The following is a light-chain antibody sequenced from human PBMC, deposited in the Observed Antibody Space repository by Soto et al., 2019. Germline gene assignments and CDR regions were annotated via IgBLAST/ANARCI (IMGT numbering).Light chain of an antibody. V-gene: IGLV1-36*01. CDR1: RSNIGNNA. CDR3: AAWDDSLSGMV. J-gene: IGLJ2*01. Sequence: QSVLTQPPSASEAPGQRVTISCSGSRSNIGNNAVNWYQQLPGKAPKLLIYYDDLLSSGVSDRFSGSKSGTSASLAISGLQSEDEADYYCAAWDDSLSGMVFGGGTKLTVL. CDR2: YDD.